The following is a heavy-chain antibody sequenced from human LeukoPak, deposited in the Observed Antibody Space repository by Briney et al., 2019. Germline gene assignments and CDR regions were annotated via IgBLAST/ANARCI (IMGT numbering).Heavy chain of an antibody. CDR2: TSRGGDDT. CDR1: GVTFSIYA. D-gene: IGHD3-22*01. CDR3: AKDRPNYYESNGHYYRRDGDS. Sequence: GGSLRLSCAASGVTFSIYARSSVRQAPRKGREWVSSTSRGGDDTYYAGSVKGRFTISRDNSKNTLYLQMNSLRAEDTATYYCAKDRPNYYESNGHYYRRDGDSWGQGTLVTVSS. V-gene: IGHV3-23*01. J-gene: IGHJ5*01.